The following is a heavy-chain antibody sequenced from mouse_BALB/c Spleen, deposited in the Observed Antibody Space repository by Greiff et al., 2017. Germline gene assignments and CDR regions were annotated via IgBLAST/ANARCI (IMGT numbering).Heavy chain of an antibody. Sequence: QVQLQQSGPELVKPGASVRISCKASGYTFTSYYIHWVKQRPGQGLEWIGWIYPGNVNTKYNEKFKGKATLTADKSSSTAYMQLSSLTSEDSAVYFCARSGETGTFAYWGQGTLVTVSA. CDR1: GYTFTSYY. D-gene: IGHD4-1*01. CDR3: ARSGETGTFAY. V-gene: IGHV1S56*01. J-gene: IGHJ3*01. CDR2: IYPGNVNT.